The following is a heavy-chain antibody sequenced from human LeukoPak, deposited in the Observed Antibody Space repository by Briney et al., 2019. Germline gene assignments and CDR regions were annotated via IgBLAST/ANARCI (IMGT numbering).Heavy chain of an antibody. D-gene: IGHD3-10*01. Sequence: VGSLMGSWAAGEVRCKSYEMTWVRQIPGKRLEWLSYIDASGSRIVYADSVKGRFTISRDNAKNSLFLQMNSLRAEDTGIYYCAREKIAVFGDAFDIWGQGTRVTVSS. CDR2: IDASGSRI. CDR3: AREKIAVFGDAFDI. CDR1: EVRCKSYE. V-gene: IGHV3-48*03. J-gene: IGHJ3*02.